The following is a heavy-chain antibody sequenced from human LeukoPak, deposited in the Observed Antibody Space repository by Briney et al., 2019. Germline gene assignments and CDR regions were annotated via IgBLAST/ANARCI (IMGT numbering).Heavy chain of an antibody. D-gene: IGHD3-9*01. V-gene: IGHV4-59*01. CDR1: GGSISYYY. CDR3: ARGGTYNDILSFDP. CDR2: IYYTGST. Sequence: SETLSLTCTVSGGSISYYYWTWIRRSPGKGLEWIGQIYYTGSTYYNPSLKRRVTISVDTSRNQFSLNLTSVTAADTAVYYCARGGTYNDILSFDPWGQGTLVTVSS. J-gene: IGHJ5*02.